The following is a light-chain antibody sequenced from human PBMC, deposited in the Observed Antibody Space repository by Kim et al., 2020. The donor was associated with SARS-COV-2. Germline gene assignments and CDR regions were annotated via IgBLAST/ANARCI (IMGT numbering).Light chain of an antibody. CDR1: QRVSSTY. CDR3: QQYGNSPRT. CDR2: GTS. V-gene: IGKV3-20*01. J-gene: IGKJ1*01. Sequence: EIVLTQSPGTLSLSLGERATLSCRASQRVSSTYLAWYQQHPGQAPRLLIYGTSNRATGIPDRFSGSGSGTDFTLTISRLEAEDSAVYYCQQYGNSPRTFGQGTKVEIK.